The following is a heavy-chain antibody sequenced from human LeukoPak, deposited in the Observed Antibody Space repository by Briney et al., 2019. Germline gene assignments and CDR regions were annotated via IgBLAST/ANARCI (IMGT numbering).Heavy chain of an antibody. Sequence: RGSLRLSCAASGFTFSSYWMHWVRQAPGKGLVWVSRINSDGSSTSYADSVKGRFTISRDNAKNTLYLQINSLRAEDTAVYYCARTSAARYAFDIWGQGTMVTVSS. CDR1: GFTFSSYW. V-gene: IGHV3-74*01. D-gene: IGHD6-13*01. CDR3: ARTSAARYAFDI. J-gene: IGHJ3*02. CDR2: INSDGSST.